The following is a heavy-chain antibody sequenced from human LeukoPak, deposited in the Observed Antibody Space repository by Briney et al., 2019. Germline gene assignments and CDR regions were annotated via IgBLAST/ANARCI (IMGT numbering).Heavy chain of an antibody. D-gene: IGHD6-19*01. CDR1: GYSLTSYW. J-gene: IGHJ4*02. Sequence: GESLKISCKGSGYSLTSYWIGWVRQMPGKGLEWMGIIYPGDSDTRYSPSFQGQVTISADKSISTAYLQWSSLKASDTAMYYCATCIAVAGTAFDYWGQGTLVTVSS. CDR3: ATCIAVAGTAFDY. V-gene: IGHV5-51*03. CDR2: IYPGDSDT.